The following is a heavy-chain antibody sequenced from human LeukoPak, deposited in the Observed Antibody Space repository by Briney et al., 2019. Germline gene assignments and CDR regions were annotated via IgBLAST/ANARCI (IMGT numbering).Heavy chain of an antibody. CDR2: IYPADSGT. Sequence: GESLKISCKGSGYSFTDYWIGWVRQMPGKGLEWMGIIYPADSGTRYSPSFQGQVTISADKSISTAYLQWSSLRASDTAMYYCARLVSSRVFDYWGQGTLVTVSS. CDR3: ARLVSSRVFDY. D-gene: IGHD3-3*01. J-gene: IGHJ4*02. V-gene: IGHV5-51*01. CDR1: GYSFTDYW.